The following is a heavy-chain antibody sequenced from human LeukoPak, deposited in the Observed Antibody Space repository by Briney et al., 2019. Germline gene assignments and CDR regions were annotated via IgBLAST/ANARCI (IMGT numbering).Heavy chain of an antibody. Sequence: TSVKVSCKASRFTFTSSAVQWVRQARGQRLEWIGWIVVGSGNTNYAQKFQERVTITRDMSTSTAYMELSSPRSEDTAVYYCAAGDTAMVKAVGGYWGQGTLVTVSS. V-gene: IGHV1-58*01. D-gene: IGHD5-18*01. CDR3: AAGDTAMVKAVGGY. CDR1: RFTFTSSA. CDR2: IVVGSGNT. J-gene: IGHJ4*02.